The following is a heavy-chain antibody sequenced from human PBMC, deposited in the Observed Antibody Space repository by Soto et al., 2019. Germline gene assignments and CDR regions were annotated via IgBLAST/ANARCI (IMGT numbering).Heavy chain of an antibody. CDR1: GFTFSSYA. Sequence: QVQLMESGGGVVQPGRSLRLSCAASGFTFSSYAIHWVRQAPGKGLEWVAVISSDGKDKYSADSMKGRFAISRDNSKNTLYLQMNSLRAEDTAVYYCAKDSGRGSADYYFDYWGQGTLVTVSS. J-gene: IGHJ4*02. D-gene: IGHD3-10*01. CDR3: AKDSGRGSADYYFDY. V-gene: IGHV3-30*18. CDR2: ISSDGKDK.